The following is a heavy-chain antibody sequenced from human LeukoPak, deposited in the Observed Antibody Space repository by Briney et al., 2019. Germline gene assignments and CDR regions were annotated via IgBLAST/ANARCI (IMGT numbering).Heavy chain of an antibody. J-gene: IGHJ3*02. CDR1: GGSINNYY. D-gene: IGHD2-15*01. Sequence: SETLSLTCTVSGGSINNYYWSWIRQPAGKGLEWIGRICTRGSTNYNPSLKGRVTMSVDTSKNQFSLKLSSVTAADTAVYYCARGRYCSADICSGGDAFDIWGQGTMVSVSS. CDR2: ICTRGST. V-gene: IGHV4-4*07. CDR3: ARGRYCSADICSGGDAFDI.